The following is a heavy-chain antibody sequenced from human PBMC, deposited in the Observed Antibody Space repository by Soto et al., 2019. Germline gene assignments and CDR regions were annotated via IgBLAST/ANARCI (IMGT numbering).Heavy chain of an antibody. CDR1: GFTFSSYG. Sequence: QVQLVESGGGMVQPGRSLRLSCAASGFTFSSYGMHWVRQAPGKGLEWVAVISYDGSNKYYADSVKGRFTISRDNSKNTLYLQMNSLRAEDTAVYYCAKDRSDYGDHKPDYWGQGTLVTVSS. D-gene: IGHD4-17*01. CDR2: ISYDGSNK. V-gene: IGHV3-30*18. CDR3: AKDRSDYGDHKPDY. J-gene: IGHJ4*02.